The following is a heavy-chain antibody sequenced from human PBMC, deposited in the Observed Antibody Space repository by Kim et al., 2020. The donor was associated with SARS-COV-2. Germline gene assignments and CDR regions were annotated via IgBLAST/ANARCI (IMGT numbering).Heavy chain of an antibody. D-gene: IGHD1-26*01. J-gene: IGHJ4*02. Sequence: NNYNPSVKDRVTISVDTSKNQFYLKLSSVTAADTAVYYCARHTIVGAIGYWGQGTLVTVSS. V-gene: IGHV4-61*07. CDR3: ARHTIVGAIGY. CDR2: N.